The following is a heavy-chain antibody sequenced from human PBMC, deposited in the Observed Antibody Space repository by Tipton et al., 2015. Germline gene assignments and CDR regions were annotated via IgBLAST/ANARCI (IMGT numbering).Heavy chain of an antibody. CDR1: GFTFNDAW. V-gene: IGHV4-59*01. CDR3: AKGWGNWNADY. Sequence: LRLSCAASGFTFNDAWMSWVRHSPGKGLEWIGYVYYSGSTNYNPSLKSRVTISLDTSKKEISLTMTSVTAADTAVYYCAKGWGNWNADYWGQGTLVTVSS. J-gene: IGHJ4*02. D-gene: IGHD1-1*01. CDR2: VYYSGST.